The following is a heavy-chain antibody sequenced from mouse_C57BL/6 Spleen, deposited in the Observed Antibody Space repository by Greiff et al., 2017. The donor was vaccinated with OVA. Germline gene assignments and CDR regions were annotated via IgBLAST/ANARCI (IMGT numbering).Heavy chain of an antibody. CDR1: GYTFTSYW. CDR2: IDPNSGGT. Sequence: VKLQESGAELVKPGASVKLSCKASGYTFTSYWMHWVKQRPGRGLEWIGRIDPNSGGTKYNEKFKSKATLTVDKPSSTAYMQLSSLTSEDSAVYYCAKGGTGTGPYWYFDVWGTGTTVTVSS. D-gene: IGHD4-1*01. J-gene: IGHJ1*03. V-gene: IGHV1-72*01. CDR3: AKGGTGTGPYWYFDV.